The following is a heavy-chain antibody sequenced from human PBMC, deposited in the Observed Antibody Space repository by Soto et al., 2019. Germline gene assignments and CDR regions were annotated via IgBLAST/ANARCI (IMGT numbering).Heavy chain of an antibody. V-gene: IGHV3-7*01. D-gene: IGHD1-1*01. Sequence: EVQLVESGGGLVQPGGSLRLSCADSGFTFSSYWMSWVRQAPVKGLEWVGNIKQDGSEKNYVDSVKGRFTISRNNAKNSLYLQMNSLRAEDTAVYYWARIASTGRGWDVWGQGTTFVVSS. CDR3: ARIASTGRGWDV. CDR1: GFTFSSYW. J-gene: IGHJ6*02. CDR2: IKQDGSEK.